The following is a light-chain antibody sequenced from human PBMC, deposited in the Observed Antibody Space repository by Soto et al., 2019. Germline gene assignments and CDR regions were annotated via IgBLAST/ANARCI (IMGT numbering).Light chain of an antibody. J-gene: IGLJ1*01. Sequence: QSVLTQPRSVSRSPGQSVTISCTGTSSDVGGYNYVSWYQQHPGKAPKLMIYDVSKRPSGVPDRFSGSKSGNTASLTISGLQAEDEADYYCCSYAGSYNFVFGTGTKVTVL. CDR2: DVS. CDR1: SSDVGGYNY. V-gene: IGLV2-11*01. CDR3: CSYAGSYNFV.